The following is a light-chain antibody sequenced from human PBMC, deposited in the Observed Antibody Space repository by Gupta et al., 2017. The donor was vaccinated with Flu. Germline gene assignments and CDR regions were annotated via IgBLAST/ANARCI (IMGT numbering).Light chain of an antibody. Sequence: QSALTQPPSVSGSPGQSVTISCTGTSSDVGTYNRVSWYQQSPGTAPTLMIYEVSNRPSGVPDRFSGSKSGNTASLTISGLQGQDEADYYCSSYTSSYTFVFGTGTKVTVL. CDR1: SSDVGTYNR. J-gene: IGLJ1*01. V-gene: IGLV2-18*02. CDR3: SSYTSSYTFV. CDR2: EVS.